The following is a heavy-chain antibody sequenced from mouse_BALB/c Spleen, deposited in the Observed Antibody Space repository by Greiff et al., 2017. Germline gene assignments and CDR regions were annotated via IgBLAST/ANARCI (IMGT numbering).Heavy chain of an antibody. CDR1: GFTFSDYY. J-gene: IGHJ2*01. CDR2: ISDGGSYT. V-gene: IGHV5-4*02. CDR3: ARDGGRGNYVAY. Sequence: EVKLMESGGGLVKPGGSLKLSCAASGFTFSDYYMYWVRQTPEKRLEWVATISDGGSYTYYPDSVKGRFTISRDNAKNNLYLQMSSLKSEDTAMYYCARDGGRGNYVAYWGQGTTLTVSS.